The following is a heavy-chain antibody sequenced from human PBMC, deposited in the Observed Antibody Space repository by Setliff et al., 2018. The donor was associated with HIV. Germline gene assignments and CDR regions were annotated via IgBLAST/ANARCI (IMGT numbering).Heavy chain of an antibody. J-gene: IGHJ4*02. D-gene: IGHD5-12*01. Sequence: GASVKVSCKASGYTFTNYYMHWVRQAPGQGLEWMGIIYPGGARRSYAQKFQGRVTMTWDTSTSTVYMELSSLRSEDTAFYYRARSAHDSETGYWGQGTLVTVSS. CDR1: GYTFTNYY. CDR2: IYPGGARR. V-gene: IGHV1-46*01. CDR3: ARSAHDSETGY.